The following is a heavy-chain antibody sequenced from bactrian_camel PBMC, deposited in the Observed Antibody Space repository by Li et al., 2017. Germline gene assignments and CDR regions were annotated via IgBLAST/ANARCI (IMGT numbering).Heavy chain of an antibody. J-gene: IGHJ4*01. D-gene: IGHD5*01. CDR2: INVDSQTTT. Sequence: HVQLVESGGGSVQAGGSLRLSCAASGYTWNTKCVGWFRQAPGKEREGVACINVDSQTTTFYADSVKGRFTISRDNAKNLLYLRMDTLKPEDTAMYYCALDPTHMGWHGGPRFWGRGTQVTVS. CDR1: GYTWNTKC. CDR3: ALDPTHMGWHGGPRF. V-gene: IGHV3S61*01.